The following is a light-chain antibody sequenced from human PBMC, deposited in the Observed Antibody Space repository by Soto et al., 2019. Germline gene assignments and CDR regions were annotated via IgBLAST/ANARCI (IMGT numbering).Light chain of an antibody. V-gene: IGKV1-9*01. CDR2: AAS. CDR3: QQVNGYPFT. Sequence: DIQLTQSPSFLSASVGDTVTITCRASQDISTSLVWYQQKPGMAPKLLIYAASTLHSGVPSRFSGSGSGTEFTLTVSGLRPEDFATYSCQQVNGYPFTFGGGTKVDIK. CDR1: QDISTS. J-gene: IGKJ4*01.